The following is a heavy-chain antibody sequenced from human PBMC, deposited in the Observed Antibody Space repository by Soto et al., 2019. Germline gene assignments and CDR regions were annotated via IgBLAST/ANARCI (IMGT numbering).Heavy chain of an antibody. D-gene: IGHD3-3*01. J-gene: IGHJ4*02. CDR3: ANSFWSGYSPLDY. CDR1: GYSISSGYY. CDR2: IYHSGST. V-gene: IGHV4-38-2*01. Sequence: SETLSLTCAVSGYSISSGYYWGWIRQPPGKGLEWIGSIYHSGSTYYNPSLKSRVTISVDTSKNMQYLQMSSLRVEDTAVYYCANSFWSGYSPLDYWGQGTLVTVSS.